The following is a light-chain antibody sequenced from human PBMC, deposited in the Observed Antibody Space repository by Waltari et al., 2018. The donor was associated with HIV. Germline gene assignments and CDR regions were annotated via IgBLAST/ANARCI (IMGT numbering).Light chain of an antibody. CDR3: QSYDSSLNVI. CDR1: NPNIGAGYG. V-gene: IGLV1-40*01. J-gene: IGLJ2*01. CDR2: DIN. Sequence: QSVLTQPPSVSGAPGPRVTISCTGSNPNIGAGYGVTWYQHLPGAAPKLLIYDINNRPSGVPDRFSGSKSGTSASLAITGLQVEDEGDYFCQSYDSSLNVIFGGGTKLTVL.